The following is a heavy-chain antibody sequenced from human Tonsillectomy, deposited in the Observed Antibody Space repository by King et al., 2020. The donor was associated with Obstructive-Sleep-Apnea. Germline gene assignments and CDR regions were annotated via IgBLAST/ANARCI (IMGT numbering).Heavy chain of an antibody. CDR1: GYTFTSYG. V-gene: IGHV1-18*04. J-gene: IGHJ4*02. D-gene: IGHD6-13*01. CDR3: ARKHIKEQLDDFDY. Sequence: QLVQSGAGVKKPGASVKVSCKASGYTFTSYGISWVRRAPGQGLEWRGWISAYNGNTNYAQTPQGRVTMTTDTSTSTATTELRSLGSDDTAVYYCARKHIKEQLDDFDYWGQGTLVTVSS. CDR2: ISAYNGNT.